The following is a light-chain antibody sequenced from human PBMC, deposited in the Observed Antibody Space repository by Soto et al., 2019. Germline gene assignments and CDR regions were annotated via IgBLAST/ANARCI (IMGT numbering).Light chain of an antibody. Sequence: DIQMTQSPSTLSASVGDRVTITCRASQSISSWLAWYQQKPGKAPKILIYKASRLESGVPSRFSGSGSGTEFTLTISSLQPDDFATYYCQQYHTWWTFGQGTKVEI. J-gene: IGKJ1*01. CDR3: QQYHTWWT. V-gene: IGKV1-5*03. CDR1: QSISSW. CDR2: KAS.